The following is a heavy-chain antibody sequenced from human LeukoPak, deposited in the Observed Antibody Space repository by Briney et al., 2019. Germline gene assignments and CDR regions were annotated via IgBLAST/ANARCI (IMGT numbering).Heavy chain of an antibody. CDR2: IEDDGSRK. J-gene: IGHJ4*02. D-gene: IGHD1-26*01. CDR1: GFTFSSYW. V-gene: IGHV3-7*01. Sequence: GSLRLSCAASGFTFSSYWMTWVRQAPGKGLEWVASIEDDGSRKNYGDSVKGRFTISRDNAKNSLYLQMNSLRAEDTAVYYCAPGPDSGSYYYFDYWGQGTLVTVSS. CDR3: APGPDSGSYYYFDY.